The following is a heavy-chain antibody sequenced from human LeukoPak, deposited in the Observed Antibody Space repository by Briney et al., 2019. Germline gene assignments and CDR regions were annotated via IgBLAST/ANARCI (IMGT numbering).Heavy chain of an antibody. CDR3: AKNYNWNDDNQFSSPDAFDI. J-gene: IGHJ3*02. CDR1: GFTFSSYA. CDR2: ISGSGGST. D-gene: IGHD1-20*01. V-gene: IGHV3-23*01. Sequence: GRSLRLSCAASGFTFSSYAMSWVRQAPGKGLEWVSAISGSGGSTYYADSVKGRFTISRDNSKNTLYLQMNSLRAEDTAVYYCAKNYNWNDDNQFSSPDAFDIWGQGTMVTVSS.